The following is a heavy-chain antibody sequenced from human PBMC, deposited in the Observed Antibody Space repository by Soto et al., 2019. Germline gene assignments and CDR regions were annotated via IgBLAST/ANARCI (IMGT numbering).Heavy chain of an antibody. CDR2: IESKTDGGTA. Sequence: EVQLVESGGGFVKPGGALRLSCVASGLSFTNAWMSWVRQAPGKGLEWVGRIESKTDGGTADYAAPVKGRFTISRDDTQNWLYLHMDSLKTEDTALYYCSTDIGNYGLDFWGQGTTVTVSS. J-gene: IGHJ6*02. V-gene: IGHV3-15*04. D-gene: IGHD1-26*01. CDR3: STDIGNYGLDF. CDR1: GLSFTNAW.